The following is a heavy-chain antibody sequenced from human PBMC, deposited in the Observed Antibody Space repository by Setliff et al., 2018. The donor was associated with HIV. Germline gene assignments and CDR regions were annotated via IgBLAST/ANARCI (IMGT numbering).Heavy chain of an antibody. CDR3: ARPGGSYGDYGWYLRF. J-gene: IGHJ4*02. V-gene: IGHV1-69*05. D-gene: IGHD4-17*01. CDR1: GGTFSSYA. Sequence: SVKVSCKASGGTFSSYAISWVRQAPGQGLDWMGGIIPVFGTTNYAQKFQGRLTMTTDTSTSTAYMELRSLRSDDTAMYYCARPGGSYGDYGWYLRFWGQGTLVTVSS. CDR2: IIPVFGTT.